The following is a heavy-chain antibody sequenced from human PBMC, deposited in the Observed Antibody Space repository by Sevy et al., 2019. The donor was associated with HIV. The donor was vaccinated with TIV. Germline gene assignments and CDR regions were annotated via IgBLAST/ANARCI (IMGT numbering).Heavy chain of an antibody. CDR2: INPSGGSI. V-gene: IGHV1-46*03. D-gene: IGHD5-18*01. CDR1: GYTFTSYY. CDR3: ARGHTAMVFRHIYNWFDP. Sequence: ASVKVSCKASGYTFTSYYMHWVRQAPGQGLEWMGIINPSGGSISYAQMFQGRVTMTRDTSTSTVYMALSSLRSEDTAVYYCARGHTAMVFRHIYNWFDPWGQGTLVTVSS. J-gene: IGHJ5*02.